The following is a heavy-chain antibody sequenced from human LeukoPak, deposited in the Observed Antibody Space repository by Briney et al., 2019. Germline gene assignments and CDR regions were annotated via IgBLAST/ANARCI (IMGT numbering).Heavy chain of an antibody. CDR3: VRGPHYGAYTDYFDS. CDR1: GFTFSRYW. D-gene: IGHD4-17*01. J-gene: IGHJ4*02. Sequence: GGSLRLSCADSGFTFSRYWMAWVRQAPGKGLEWVASIKQDGSESYYVDSVKGRFSISRDDAKNSLYLQMNSLRVEDTALYYCVRGPHYGAYTDYFDSWGQGTLVTVSS. V-gene: IGHV3-7*01. CDR2: IKQDGSES.